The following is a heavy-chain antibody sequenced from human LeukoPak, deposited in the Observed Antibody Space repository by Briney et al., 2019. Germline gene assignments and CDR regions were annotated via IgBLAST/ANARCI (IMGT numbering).Heavy chain of an antibody. D-gene: IGHD1-26*01. CDR2: ISGSGGST. CDR3: AKGASGSYRMYYFDY. V-gene: IGHV3-23*01. CDR1: GFTFSNYT. Sequence: GGSLRLSCAASGFTFSNYTMHWVRQAPGKGLEWVSAISGSGGSTYYADSVKGRFTISRDNSKNTLYLQMNSLRAEDTAVYYCAKGASGSYRMYYFDYWGQGTLVTVSS. J-gene: IGHJ4*02.